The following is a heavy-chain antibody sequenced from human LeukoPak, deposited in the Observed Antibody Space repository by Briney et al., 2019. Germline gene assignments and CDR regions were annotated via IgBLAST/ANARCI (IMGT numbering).Heavy chain of an antibody. J-gene: IGHJ3*02. CDR3: AKIAHEGSITMIVVVIPGAFDI. CDR1: GCTFSSYA. Sequence: PGGSLRLSCAASGCTFSSYAMSWVRQAPGKGLEWVAAISGSGGSTYYADSVKGRFTISRDNSKNTLYLQMNSLRAEDTAVYYCAKIAHEGSITMIVVVIPGAFDIWGQGTMVTVSS. D-gene: IGHD3-22*01. CDR2: ISGSGGST. V-gene: IGHV3-23*01.